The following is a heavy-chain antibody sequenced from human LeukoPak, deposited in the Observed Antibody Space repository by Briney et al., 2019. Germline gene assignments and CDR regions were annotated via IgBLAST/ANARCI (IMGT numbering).Heavy chain of an antibody. J-gene: IGHJ6*03. Sequence: PGGSLRLSCAASGFTFSSYAMSWVRQAPGKGLEWVSAISGSGGSTYYADSVKGRFTISRDNSKNMLYLQMNSLRAEDTAVYYCAKSGSGIFPNYYYYYMDVWGKGTTVTVSS. CDR3: AKSGSGIFPNYYYYYMDV. V-gene: IGHV3-23*01. D-gene: IGHD3-10*01. CDR1: GFTFSSYA. CDR2: ISGSGGST.